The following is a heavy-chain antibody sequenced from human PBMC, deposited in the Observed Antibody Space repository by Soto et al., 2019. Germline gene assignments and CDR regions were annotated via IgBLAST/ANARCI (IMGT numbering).Heavy chain of an antibody. CDR1: GDTFDTFA. CDR2: IIPIFRTP. CDR3: ARNKDREQLGGNYYYALDV. V-gene: IGHV1-69*12. D-gene: IGHD1-1*01. J-gene: IGHJ6*02. Sequence: QVQLVQSGAEVLKPGSSVKVCCKASGDTFDTFAISWVRQAPGQGLEWMGGIIPIFRTPDYAQKFQGRVTITADVSTSTAYMELSSLRSEDTAVYYCARNKDREQLGGNYYYALDVWAQGTTVTVSS.